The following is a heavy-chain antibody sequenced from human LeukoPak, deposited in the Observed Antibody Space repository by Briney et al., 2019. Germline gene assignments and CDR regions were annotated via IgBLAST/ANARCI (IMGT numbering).Heavy chain of an antibody. CDR3: VRVGGRSSIGGDC. CDR2: IKEDGSDK. D-gene: IGHD3-10*01. J-gene: IGHJ4*02. V-gene: IGHV3-7*02. CDR1: GFTFSSYW. Sequence: GGSLRLSCAASGFTFSSYWMSWVRQAPGKGLEWVANIKEDGSDKYYVDSVKGRFTISRDNAKNALYLQMNSLRPEDTAVYHCVRVGGRSSIGGDCWGQGTLVTVSS.